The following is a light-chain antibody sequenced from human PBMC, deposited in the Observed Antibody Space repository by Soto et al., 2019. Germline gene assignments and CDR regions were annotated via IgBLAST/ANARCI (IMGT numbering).Light chain of an antibody. V-gene: IGKV1D-13*01. J-gene: IGKJ5*01. CDR1: QGISSA. CDR2: DAS. CDR3: QQFNNYPIT. Sequence: AIQLTQSPSSLSASVGDRVTITCRASQGISSALAWYQQKPGKAPKLLIYDASSLESGVPSRFSGSGSGTDFTLTISSLQPEDFATYYCQQFNNYPITCGQGTGLEIK.